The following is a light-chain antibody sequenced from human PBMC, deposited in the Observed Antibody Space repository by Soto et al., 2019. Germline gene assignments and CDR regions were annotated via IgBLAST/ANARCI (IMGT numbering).Light chain of an antibody. CDR2: DVS. V-gene: IGLV2-8*01. CDR3: NSFAGSAHVV. Sequence: QSVLAQPPSASGSPGQSVTISCTGTSSDVGAYNYVSWYQQHPGKAPKLIIYDVSQRPSGVPDRFSGSKSGNTASLTVSGLQAEDEAVYYFNSFAGSAHVVFGGGTKLTVL. CDR1: SSDVGAYNY. J-gene: IGLJ2*01.